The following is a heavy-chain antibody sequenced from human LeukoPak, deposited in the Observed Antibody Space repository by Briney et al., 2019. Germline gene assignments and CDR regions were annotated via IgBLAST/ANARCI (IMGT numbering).Heavy chain of an antibody. CDR1: GFTFSNYA. CDR3: AKGAAVAGSYYFDY. CDR2: ISGSGGST. D-gene: IGHD6-19*01. J-gene: IGHJ4*02. V-gene: IGHV3-23*01. Sequence: GGSLRLSCAASGFTFSNYAMSWARQAPGKGLEWVSAISGSGGSTYYADSVKGRFTISRDNSKNTLYLQMNSLRAEDTAVYYCAKGAAVAGSYYFDYWGQGTLVTVSS.